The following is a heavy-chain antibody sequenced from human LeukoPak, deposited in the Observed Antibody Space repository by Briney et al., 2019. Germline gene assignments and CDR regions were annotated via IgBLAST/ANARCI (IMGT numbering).Heavy chain of an antibody. V-gene: IGHV4-59*01. CDR2: IYSNGET. CDR3: SSLGGSGSWNFGY. CDR1: GASIINYY. J-gene: IGHJ4*02. D-gene: IGHD3-10*01. Sequence: SETLSLTCTVSGASIINYYWSWIRQPPGKGLEWIAYIYSNGETNYDPSLKSRVTISLATSKKQPSLKVRFVTAADTAVYYWSSLGGSGSWNFGYWGQGTLVTVSS.